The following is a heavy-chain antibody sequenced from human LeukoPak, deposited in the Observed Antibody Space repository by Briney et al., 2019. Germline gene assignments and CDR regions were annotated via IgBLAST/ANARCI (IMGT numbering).Heavy chain of an antibody. Sequence: GGSLRLSCAASGFTFSSYEMNWVRQAPGKAREWVSYISSSGSTIYYADSVKGRFTISRDNAKNSLYLQMNSLRAEDTAVYYCAELGITMIGGVWGKGTTVTISS. CDR1: GFTFSSYE. CDR3: AELGITMIGGV. J-gene: IGHJ6*04. CDR2: ISSSGSTI. V-gene: IGHV3-48*03. D-gene: IGHD3-10*02.